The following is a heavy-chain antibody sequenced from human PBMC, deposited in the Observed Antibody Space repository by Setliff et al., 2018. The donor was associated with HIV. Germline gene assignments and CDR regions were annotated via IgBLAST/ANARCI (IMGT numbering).Heavy chain of an antibody. J-gene: IGHJ2*01. D-gene: IGHD6-13*01. Sequence: KLSATLSLTCTVSGGSISSSSYYWGWIRQPPGKGLEWIGSIYYSGSTYYNPSLKSRVTISVDTSKNQFSLKLSSVTAADTAVYYCARLGIAAAGTFNWYFDLWGRGTLVTVSS. CDR3: ARLGIAAAGTFNWYFDL. V-gene: IGHV4-39*01. CDR2: IYYSGST. CDR1: GGSISSSSYY.